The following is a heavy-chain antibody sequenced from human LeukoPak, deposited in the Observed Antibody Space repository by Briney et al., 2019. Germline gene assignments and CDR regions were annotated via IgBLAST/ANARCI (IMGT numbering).Heavy chain of an antibody. V-gene: IGHV1-18*04. D-gene: IGHD2-15*01. CDR1: GYTFTGYY. Sequence: ASVKVSCKASGYTFTGYYMHWVRQAPGQGLEWMGWISAYNGNTNYAQKLQGRVTMTTDTSTSTAYMELRSLRSDDTAVYYCARKCSGGSCHFDYWGRGTLVTVSS. CDR2: ISAYNGNT. CDR3: ARKCSGGSCHFDY. J-gene: IGHJ4*02.